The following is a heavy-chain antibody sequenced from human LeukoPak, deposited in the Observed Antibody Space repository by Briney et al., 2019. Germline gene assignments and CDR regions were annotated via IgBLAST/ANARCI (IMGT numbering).Heavy chain of an antibody. CDR2: ISSSGSAI. D-gene: IGHD5-18*01. V-gene: IGHV3-11*01. CDR3: ARDLAYGYEEFDY. J-gene: IGHJ4*02. CDR1: GFRFSDYF. Sequence: GGSLRLSCAGSGFRFSDYFMSWVRQAPGKGLEWVSYISSSGSAITYADSVRGRFTVSRDNAMNSLYLQMNSLRAEDTAVYYCARDLAYGYEEFDYWGQGTLVTVSS.